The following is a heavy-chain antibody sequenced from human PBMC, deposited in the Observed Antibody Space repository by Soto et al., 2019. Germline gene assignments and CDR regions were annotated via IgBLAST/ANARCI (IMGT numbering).Heavy chain of an antibody. J-gene: IGHJ4*02. Sequence: QVQLVQSGAEVKKPGASVKVSCKASGYTFTSYGISWVRQAPGQGLEWMGWISAYNGNTNYAQKLQGRVTMTTDTSTSTAYMELRSLSSVDTSVYYCVYYDSSGYCYSFDYWGQGTLVTVSS. D-gene: IGHD3-22*01. CDR3: VYYDSSGYCYSFDY. CDR2: ISAYNGNT. V-gene: IGHV1-18*04. CDR1: GYTFTSYG.